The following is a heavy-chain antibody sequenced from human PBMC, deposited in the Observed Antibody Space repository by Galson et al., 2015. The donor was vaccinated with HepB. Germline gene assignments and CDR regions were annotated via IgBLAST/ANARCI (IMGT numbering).Heavy chain of an antibody. V-gene: IGHV1-18*01. Sequence: SVKVSCKASGYTFTSYGISWVRQAPGQGLEWMGWISAYNGNTNYAQKLQGRVTMTTDTSTSTAYMELRSLRSDDTAVYYCARVSPARSWGSIAARRHFFDYWGQGTLVTVSS. CDR1: GYTFTSYG. CDR2: ISAYNGNT. D-gene: IGHD6-6*01. CDR3: ARVSPARSWGSIAARRHFFDY. J-gene: IGHJ4*02.